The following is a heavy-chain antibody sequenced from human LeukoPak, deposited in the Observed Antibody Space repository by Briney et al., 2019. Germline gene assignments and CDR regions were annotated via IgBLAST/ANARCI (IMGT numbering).Heavy chain of an antibody. CDR1: GFTFSDYY. D-gene: IGHD5-12*01. J-gene: IGHJ4*02. Sequence: GGSLRPSCAASGFTFSDYYMSWIRQAPGKGLEWVSYISSDSSYTNYADSVNGRFTISRDNAKNSLYLQMNSLRAEDTAVYYCARDQRGYSGYDWWDYWGQGALVTVSS. CDR3: ARDQRGYSGYDWWDY. CDR2: ISSDSSYT. V-gene: IGHV3-11*06.